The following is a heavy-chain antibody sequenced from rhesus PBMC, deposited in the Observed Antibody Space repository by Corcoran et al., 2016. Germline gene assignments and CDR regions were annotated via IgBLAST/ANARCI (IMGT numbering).Heavy chain of an antibody. V-gene: IGHV4-173*01. CDR2: ISGRGEHT. D-gene: IGHD2-39*02. J-gene: IGHJ4*01. CDR3: ARERGGISSDVDY. Sequence: QLQLQESGPGLVKPSETLSLTCAVSGGSITSNYWNWIRQPPGKALEWIGRISGRGEHTAYNPSLKSRGTIATDTSKNQFSLKLSSVTAADTAVYYCARERGGISSDVDYWGQGVLVTVSS. CDR1: GGSITSNY.